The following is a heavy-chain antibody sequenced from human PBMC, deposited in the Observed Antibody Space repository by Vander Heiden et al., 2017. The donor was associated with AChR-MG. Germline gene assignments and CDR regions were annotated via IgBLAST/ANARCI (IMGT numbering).Heavy chain of an antibody. V-gene: IGHV3-23*01. CDR2: ISGGGGRT. Sequence: EVQLLESGGGLVQPGGSLRLPCAASGFPSGSYAMSWVRQAPGKGLEWVSAISGGGGRTYYADSVKGRFTISRDNSKNTLYLQMNSMRAEDTAVYYCAKGGGRSYYYYMDVWGKGTTVTVSS. CDR3: AKGGGRSYYYYMDV. J-gene: IGHJ6*03. CDR1: GFPSGSYA. D-gene: IGHD2-15*01.